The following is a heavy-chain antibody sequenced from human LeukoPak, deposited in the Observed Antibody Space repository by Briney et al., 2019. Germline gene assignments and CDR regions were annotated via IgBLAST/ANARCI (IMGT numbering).Heavy chain of an antibody. V-gene: IGHV4-4*07. CDR3: ARELQSNYYYYYDLDV. Sequence: SETLSLTCPVSGGSISSYYWSWIRQPAGKGLEWIGRIYTSGSTNYNPCLKSRVTMPVDTSKNQFSLKLSSVTAADTAVYYCARELQSNYYYYYDLDVWGQGTTVTVSS. J-gene: IGHJ6*02. CDR2: IYTSGST. D-gene: IGHD4-11*01. CDR1: GGSISSYY.